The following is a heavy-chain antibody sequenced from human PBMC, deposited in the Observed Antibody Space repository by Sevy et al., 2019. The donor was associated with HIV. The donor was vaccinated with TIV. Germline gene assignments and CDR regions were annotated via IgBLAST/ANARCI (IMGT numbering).Heavy chain of an antibody. V-gene: IGHV4-39*01. CDR1: GGSINSNIYF. D-gene: IGHD3-10*01. Sequence: PSETLSLTCFVSGGSINSNIYFWDWFRQPPGKGLEWIGSIFYTGTTHYNPSLKSRVTVSIDTSKNQFSLQVRSVTAADTAVYYCARRPWVGPYYFDYWGQGSLVTVSS. J-gene: IGHJ4*02. CDR2: IFYTGTT. CDR3: ARRPWVGPYYFDY.